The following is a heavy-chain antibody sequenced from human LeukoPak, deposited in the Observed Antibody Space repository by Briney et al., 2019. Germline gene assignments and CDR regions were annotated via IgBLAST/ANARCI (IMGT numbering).Heavy chain of an antibody. J-gene: IGHJ4*02. CDR3: ARLDNSGYYFIDY. Sequence: SETLSLTCSVSGGSISSSRVYWGWIRQPPGKGLERIGIIFYSGRTFYNSSLSSRVTISVDTSKSQFSLRLSSVTAADTATYYCARLDNSGYYFIDYWGQGSLVIVSS. D-gene: IGHD3-22*01. CDR2: IFYSGRT. CDR1: GGSISSSRVY. V-gene: IGHV4-39*01.